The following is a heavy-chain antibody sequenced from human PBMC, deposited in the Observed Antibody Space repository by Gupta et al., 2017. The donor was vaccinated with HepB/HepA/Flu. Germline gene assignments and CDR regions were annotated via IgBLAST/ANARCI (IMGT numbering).Heavy chain of an antibody. CDR1: GFTFDDYG. J-gene: IGHJ4*02. CDR3: ARGRYDTMFGVIIIDY. V-gene: IGHV3-20*04. CDR2: INWNGGST. D-gene: IGHD3-3*01. Sequence: EVQLVESGGGVVRPGGSLRLSCEASGFTFDDYGMGWVRQAPGKGLAWVSGINWNGGSTGYADSVKGRFTISRDNAKNSLYLQMNSLRVEDTALYYCARGRYDTMFGVIIIDYWGQGTLVTVSS.